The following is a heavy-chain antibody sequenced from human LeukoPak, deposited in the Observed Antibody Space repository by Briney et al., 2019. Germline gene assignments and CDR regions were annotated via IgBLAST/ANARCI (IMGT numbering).Heavy chain of an antibody. CDR1: GFTFSSYG. J-gene: IGHJ4*02. D-gene: IGHD1-26*01. CDR3: AKDAGVGATIDY. V-gene: IGHV3-30*18. Sequence: GGSLRLSCAASGFTFSSYGMHWVRQAPGKGLEWVAVISYDGSNKYYADSVKGQFTISRDNSKNTLYLQMNSLRAEDTAVYYCAKDAGVGATIDYWGQGTLVTVSS. CDR2: ISYDGSNK.